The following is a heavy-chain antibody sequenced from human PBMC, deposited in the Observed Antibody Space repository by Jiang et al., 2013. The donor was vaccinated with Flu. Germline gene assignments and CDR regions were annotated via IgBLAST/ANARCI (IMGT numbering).Heavy chain of an antibody. J-gene: IGHJ4*02. CDR3: ARPGYDWKWHVDC. V-gene: IGHV3-7*01. CDR2: IKEDGNER. D-gene: IGHD1-20*01. Sequence: QLVESGGGLVQPGGSLRLSCVASGFSFSNYWMSWVRQAPGKGLEWVATIKEDGNERYYVDSVRGRFTVSRDNAKNSLYLQMNSLRAEDTAVYYCARPGYDWKWHVDCWGQGALVTISS. CDR1: GFSFSNYW.